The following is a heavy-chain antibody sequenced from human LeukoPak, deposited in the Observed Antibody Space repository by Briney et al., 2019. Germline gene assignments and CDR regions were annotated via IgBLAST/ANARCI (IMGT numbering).Heavy chain of an antibody. Sequence: PSETLSLTCTVSGDSISIYYWSWIRHPPGKGLEGIGYIYYSGSSTYNPSLERRVTISIDTSKDQISLQLNSVTAADTAVYYCARDVGMDVWGQGTTVTVSS. V-gene: IGHV4-59*01. J-gene: IGHJ6*02. CDR2: IYYSGSS. CDR1: GDSISIYY. CDR3: ARDVGMDV.